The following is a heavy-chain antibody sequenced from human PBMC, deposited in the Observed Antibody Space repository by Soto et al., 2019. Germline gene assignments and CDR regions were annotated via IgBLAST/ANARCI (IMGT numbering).Heavy chain of an antibody. CDR3: ARGGTIREWLTDH. J-gene: IGHJ5*02. D-gene: IGHD5-12*01. CDR1: GFIFSNYW. V-gene: IGHV3-7*04. CDR2: IKQDGSEK. Sequence: EVQLVESGGGLVQPGGSLRLSCVASGFIFSNYWMHWVRQTPDKGLEWVANIKQDGSEKYYVDSVNGRFTTSRDNAKNSLFLQMNNLRAEDTAVYYCARGGTIREWLTDHWGQGTLVTVSS.